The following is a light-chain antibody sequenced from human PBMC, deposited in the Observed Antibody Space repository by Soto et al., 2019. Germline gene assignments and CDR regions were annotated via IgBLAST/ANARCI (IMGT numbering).Light chain of an antibody. Sequence: EVLLTQSPATLSLSPGERAALSCRASQNIKNYLAWYQQKPGQAPRLLIYDASNRATGIPARFSGSGSGTDFTLTISSLEPEDFAVYYCQQRSDWPPITFGQGTRLEIK. J-gene: IGKJ5*01. CDR3: QQRSDWPPIT. CDR2: DAS. V-gene: IGKV3-11*01. CDR1: QNIKNY.